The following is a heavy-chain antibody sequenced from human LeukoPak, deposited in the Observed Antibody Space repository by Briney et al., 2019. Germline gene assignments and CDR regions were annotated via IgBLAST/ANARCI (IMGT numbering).Heavy chain of an antibody. D-gene: IGHD3-9*01. CDR1: GGSISSGSYY. V-gene: IGHV4-61*02. CDR2: IYTSGST. Sequence: SETLSLTCTVSGGSISSGSYYWSWIRQPAGKGLEWIGRIYTSGSTNYNPSLKSRVTISVDTSKNQFSLKLSSVTAADTAVYYCATSHYDILTGYSSGGYYYYYMDVWGKGTTVTISS. J-gene: IGHJ6*03. CDR3: ATSHYDILTGYSSGGYYYYYMDV.